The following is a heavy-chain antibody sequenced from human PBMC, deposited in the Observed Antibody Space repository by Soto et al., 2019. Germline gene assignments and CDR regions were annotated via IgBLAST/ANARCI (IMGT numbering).Heavy chain of an antibody. CDR3: ARHDSSGYYCFGY. Sequence: QVQLVQSGAEVKKPGASVKVSCKASGYTFTSYGISWVRQAPGQGLEWMGWISAYNGNTNYAQKLHGRVTMTTATFTSRAYMELRSLRSDDTAVDYCARHDSSGYYCFGYWVQRTLITVSS. V-gene: IGHV1-18*01. CDR1: GYTFTSYG. J-gene: IGHJ4*02. CDR2: ISAYNGNT. D-gene: IGHD3-22*01.